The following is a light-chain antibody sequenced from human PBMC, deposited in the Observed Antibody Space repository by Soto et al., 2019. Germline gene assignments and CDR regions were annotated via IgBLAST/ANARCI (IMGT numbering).Light chain of an antibody. J-gene: IGKJ1*01. CDR3: QQYNRYWT. CDR1: QSIGRG. Sequence: DIHMTDSPSTLSASVGDRVTITLRASQSIGRGLAWFQQNPGKAPNLLIYEASTLESGVPSRFSGSGSGTEFTLTISSLQSDDFASYYCQQYNRYWTFGEGTKVDIK. V-gene: IGKV1-5*03. CDR2: EAS.